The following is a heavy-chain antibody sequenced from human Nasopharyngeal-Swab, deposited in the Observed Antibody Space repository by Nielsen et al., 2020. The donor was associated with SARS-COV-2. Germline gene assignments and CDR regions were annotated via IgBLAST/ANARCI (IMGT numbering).Heavy chain of an antibody. CDR2: ISYDGSNK. CDR1: GFTFSSYA. V-gene: IGHV3-30*04. CDR3: AREMGGGEEVVDFDY. J-gene: IGHJ4*02. Sequence: GESLKISCAASGFTFSSYAMHWVRQAPGKGLEWAAVISYDGSNKYYADSVKGRFTISRDNSKNTLYLQMNSLRAEDTAVYYCAREMGGGEEVVDFDYWGQGTLVTVSS. D-gene: IGHD2-15*01.